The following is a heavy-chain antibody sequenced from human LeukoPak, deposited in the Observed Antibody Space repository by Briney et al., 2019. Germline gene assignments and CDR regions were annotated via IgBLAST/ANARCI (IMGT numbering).Heavy chain of an antibody. CDR2: ISAYNGNT. Sequence: ASVKVSCKASGYTFTNYDINWVRQASGQGLEWMGWISAYNGNTKYTQKFQGRVTMTTDTSTSTAYMEVRSLSSDDTAMYYCVREGQYSSGWYEDYWGQGTLVTVSS. V-gene: IGHV1-18*01. D-gene: IGHD6-19*01. CDR3: VREGQYSSGWYEDY. CDR1: GYTFTNYD. J-gene: IGHJ4*02.